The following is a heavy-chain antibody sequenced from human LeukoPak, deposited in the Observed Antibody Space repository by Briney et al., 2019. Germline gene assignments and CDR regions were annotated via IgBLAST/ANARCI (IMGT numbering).Heavy chain of an antibody. CDR3: ARGGAAAGFDWFDP. Sequence: GGSLRLSCAASGFTFSSYSMNWVRQAPGNGLEWVSSISSSSSYIYYADSVKGRFTISRDNAKNSLYLQMNSLRAEDTAVYYCARGGAAAGFDWFDPWGQGTLVTVSS. CDR2: ISSSSSYI. D-gene: IGHD6-13*01. V-gene: IGHV3-21*01. CDR1: GFTFSSYS. J-gene: IGHJ5*02.